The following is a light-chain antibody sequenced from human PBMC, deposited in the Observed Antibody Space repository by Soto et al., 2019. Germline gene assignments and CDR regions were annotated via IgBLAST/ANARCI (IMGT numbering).Light chain of an antibody. CDR3: QQSNYRTWT. J-gene: IGKJ1*01. CDR2: EAS. V-gene: IGKV1-5*03. CDR1: ESIRGG. Sequence: IRMNQSHLTVSVSLEDRVTXTCRASESIRGGVAWDQQKPGKAPKRLSNEASMLQSGVPTRVSGRGAGTEITLPISSPQPDDFAPYYCQQSNYRTWTFPQGTKV.